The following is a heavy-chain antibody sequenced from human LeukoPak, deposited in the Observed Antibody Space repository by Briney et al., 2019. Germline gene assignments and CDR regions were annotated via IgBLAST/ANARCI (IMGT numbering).Heavy chain of an antibody. CDR3: ARGGRSLVAAQFAL. D-gene: IGHD2-15*01. V-gene: IGHV4-34*01. J-gene: IGHJ2*01. CDR2: INHSGST. CDR1: GGSFSGYY. Sequence: SETLSLTCAVYGGSFSGYYWSWIRQPPGKGLEWIGEINHSGSTNYNPSLKSRVTISVDTSKNQFSLKLSSVTAADTAVYYCARGGRSLVAAQFALWGPGTLVTVSS.